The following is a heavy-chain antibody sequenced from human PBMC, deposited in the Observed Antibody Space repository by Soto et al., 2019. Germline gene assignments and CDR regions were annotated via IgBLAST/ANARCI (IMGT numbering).Heavy chain of an antibody. CDR2: IYYSGST. Sequence: SETLSLTCTASGGSISRSYWSWIRQPPGKGLEWIGYIYYSGSTNYNPSLKSRVTISVDTSKNQFSLKLSSVTAADTAVYYCAREFFGAGNWFDPWGQGTLVTVSS. J-gene: IGHJ5*02. CDR3: AREFFGAGNWFDP. D-gene: IGHD3-3*01. V-gene: IGHV4-59*01. CDR1: GGSISRSY.